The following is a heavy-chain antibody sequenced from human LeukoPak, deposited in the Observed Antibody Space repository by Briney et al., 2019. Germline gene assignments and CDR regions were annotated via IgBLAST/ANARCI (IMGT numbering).Heavy chain of an antibody. CDR2: ISGSGGST. D-gene: IGHD3-22*01. CDR3: ARASPYYDSSGYYPSGAFDI. J-gene: IGHJ3*02. V-gene: IGHV3-48*03. CDR1: GFTFRSSE. Sequence: GGSLRLSCAASGFTFRSSEMNWVRQAPGKGLEWVSAISGSGGSTFYADSVKGRFTISRDNAKNSLNLQMNSLRAEDMAVYYCARASPYYDSSGYYPSGAFDIWGQGTMVTVSS.